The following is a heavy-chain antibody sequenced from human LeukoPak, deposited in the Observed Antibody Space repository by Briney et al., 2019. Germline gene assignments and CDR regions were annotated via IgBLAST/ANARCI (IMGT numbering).Heavy chain of an antibody. J-gene: IGHJ3*02. V-gene: IGHV3-23*01. Sequence: RGSLRLSCAASGFTFSSYWMHWVRQAPGKGLEWVSAISGSGGSTYYADSVKGRFTISRDNSKNTLYLQMNSLRAEDTAVYYCAKDRRSDVSSSWRCDIWGQGTMVTVSS. CDR2: ISGSGGST. D-gene: IGHD6-6*01. CDR1: GFTFSSYW. CDR3: AKDRRSDVSSSWRCDI.